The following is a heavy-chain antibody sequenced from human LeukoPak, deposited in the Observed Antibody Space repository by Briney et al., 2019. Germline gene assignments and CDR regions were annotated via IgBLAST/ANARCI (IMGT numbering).Heavy chain of an antibody. CDR2: INHSGST. J-gene: IGHJ3*02. CDR1: GGSFSGYY. D-gene: IGHD1-26*01. Sequence: SETLSLTCAVYGGSFSGYYWSWIRQPPGKGLEWIGEINHSGSTNYNPSLKSRVTISVDTSKNQFSLKLTSVTAADTAVYYCARDTVGATFPGAFDIWGQGTMATVSS. V-gene: IGHV4-34*01. CDR3: ARDTVGATFPGAFDI.